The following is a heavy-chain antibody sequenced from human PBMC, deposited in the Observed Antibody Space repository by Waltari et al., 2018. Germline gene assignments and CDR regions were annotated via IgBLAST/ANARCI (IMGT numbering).Heavy chain of an antibody. Sequence: QVQLVQSGGGVVQPGGSLRLSCEASGFTFTSYGMHWVRQAPGKGLEWVSLISYNGLYKYDRDSVKGRFTVSRDNSKNTVFLEMNSLRPEDTATYYCARDSGGADALWGQGILVTVSS. CDR2: ISYNGLYK. J-gene: IGHJ4*02. D-gene: IGHD3-10*01. V-gene: IGHV3-30*03. CDR3: ARDSGGADAL. CDR1: GFTFTSYG.